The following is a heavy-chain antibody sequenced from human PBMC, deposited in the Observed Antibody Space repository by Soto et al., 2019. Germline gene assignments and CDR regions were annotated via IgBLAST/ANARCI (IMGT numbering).Heavy chain of an antibody. D-gene: IGHD6-6*01. CDR1: GFTFSNYD. CDR2: IGTAGDT. J-gene: IGHJ4*02. Sequence: GGSLRLSCAASGFTFSNYDMHWVRQVTGKGLKWVSTIGTAGDTYYPGSVKGRFTISRENAKNSLYLQMNSLRAEDTAVYYCARGRLRSLYYFDYWGQGTLVTVSS. V-gene: IGHV3-13*01. CDR3: ARGRLRSLYYFDY.